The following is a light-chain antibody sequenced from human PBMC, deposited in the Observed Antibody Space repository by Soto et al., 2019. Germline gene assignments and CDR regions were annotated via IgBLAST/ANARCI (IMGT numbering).Light chain of an antibody. CDR3: QQRSNWPPSIT. V-gene: IGKV3D-20*02. Sequence: EIVLTQSPGTLSLSPGQRATLSCRASQSVTSSYLAWYQQKPGQAPRLLISGASSRATGIPDRFSGSGSGTDFTLTISRLEPEDSAVYYCQQRSNWPPSITFGQGTRLEIK. J-gene: IGKJ5*01. CDR1: QSVTSSY. CDR2: GAS.